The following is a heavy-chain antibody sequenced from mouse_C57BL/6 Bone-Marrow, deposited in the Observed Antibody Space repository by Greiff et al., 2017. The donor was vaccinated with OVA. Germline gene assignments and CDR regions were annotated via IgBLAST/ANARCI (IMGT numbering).Heavy chain of an antibody. D-gene: IGHD2-3*01. Sequence: EVKLVESGGGLVKPGGSLKLSCAASGFTFSSYTMSWVRQTPEKRLEWVATISGGGGNTYYPDSVKGRFTISRDNAKNTLYLQMSSLRSEDTALYYCAREEGLYDGYYDWYFDVWGTGTTVTVSS. CDR1: GFTFSSYT. V-gene: IGHV5-9*01. CDR3: AREEGLYDGYYDWYFDV. CDR2: ISGGGGNT. J-gene: IGHJ1*03.